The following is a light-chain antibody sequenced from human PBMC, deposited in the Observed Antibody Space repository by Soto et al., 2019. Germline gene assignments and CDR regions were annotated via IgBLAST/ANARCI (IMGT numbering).Light chain of an antibody. Sequence: DIQMTQSPTTLSASVGDRVTITCRASQSISVWLAWYQQKPGRAPKLLIFRASNLESGVPSRFSGSGYGTEFTLTISSLQPDDFATYYCQDYESYSFGQGNKLETK. J-gene: IGKJ2*01. CDR2: RAS. CDR3: QDYESYS. CDR1: QSISVW. V-gene: IGKV1-5*03.